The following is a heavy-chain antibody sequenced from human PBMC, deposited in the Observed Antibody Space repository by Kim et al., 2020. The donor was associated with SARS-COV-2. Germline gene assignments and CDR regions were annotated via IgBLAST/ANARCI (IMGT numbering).Heavy chain of an antibody. CDR3: ARIPSSSWYFDY. CDR2: ISGSGGST. J-gene: IGHJ4*02. CDR1: GFTFSSYA. Sequence: GGSLRLSCAASGFTFSSYAMSWVRQAPGKGLEWVSAISGSGGSTYYADSVKGRFTISRDNSKNTLYLQMNSLRAEDTAVYYCARIPSSSWYFDYWGQGTLVTVSS. D-gene: IGHD6-13*01. V-gene: IGHV3-23*01.